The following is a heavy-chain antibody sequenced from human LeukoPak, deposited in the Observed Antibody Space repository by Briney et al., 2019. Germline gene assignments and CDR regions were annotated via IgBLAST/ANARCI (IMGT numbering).Heavy chain of an antibody. CDR1: GFTFSAYG. D-gene: IGHD4-4*01. CDR2: ISYDGSNK. CDR3: AKGGPHPTVLYS. Sequence: PGGSLRLSCAASGFTFSAYGMHWVRQAPGKGLEWVADISYDGSNKYYADSVKGRFTVSRDNSENTLYVQMNSLRAEDTAVYYCAKGGPHPTVLYSWGQGTLVTVSP. V-gene: IGHV3-30*18. J-gene: IGHJ4*02.